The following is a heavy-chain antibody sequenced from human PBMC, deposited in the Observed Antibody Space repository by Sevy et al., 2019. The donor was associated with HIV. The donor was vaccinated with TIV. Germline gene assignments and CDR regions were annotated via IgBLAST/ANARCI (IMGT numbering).Heavy chain of an antibody. CDR2: SVST. D-gene: IGHD6-13*01. Sequence: SETLSLTCTVSGVSISNYYWAWIRQPPGKGLECVGFSVSTNYNPSLKSRVTTSVDTSKNHFSLKLSSVTVADTAIYYCARGGPNQHQLDYFDYWGQGTLVTVSS. J-gene: IGHJ4*02. CDR1: GVSISNYY. CDR3: ARGGPNQHQLDYFDY. V-gene: IGHV4-59*01.